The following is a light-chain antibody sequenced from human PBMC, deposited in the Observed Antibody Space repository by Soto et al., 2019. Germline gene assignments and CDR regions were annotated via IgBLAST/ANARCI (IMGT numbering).Light chain of an antibody. J-gene: IGKJ1*01. CDR3: QQSYSTPWT. CDR2: AAS. CDR1: QTITSY. V-gene: IGKV1-39*01. Sequence: DIQMTQSPSSLSAGVGDRVTITCRASQTITSYLNWYQQKPGKAPKLLIYAASSLQSGVPSRFSGSGSGTDFTLTISSLQPEDFATYYCQQSYSTPWTFGQGTKVDIK.